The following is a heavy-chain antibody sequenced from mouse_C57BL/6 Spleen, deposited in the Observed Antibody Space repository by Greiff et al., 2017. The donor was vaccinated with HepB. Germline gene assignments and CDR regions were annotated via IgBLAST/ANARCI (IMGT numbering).Heavy chain of an antibody. CDR2: FHPYNDDT. V-gene: IGHV1-47*01. Sequence: VQLQQSGAELVKPGASVKMSCKASGYTFTTYPIEWMKQNHGKSLEWIGNFHPYNDDTKYNEKFKGKATLTVEKSSSTVYLELSRLPSDDSAVYYCARRADGSSYSWYFDVWGTGTTVTVSS. D-gene: IGHD1-1*01. CDR3: ARRADGSSYSWYFDV. J-gene: IGHJ1*03. CDR1: GYTFTTYP.